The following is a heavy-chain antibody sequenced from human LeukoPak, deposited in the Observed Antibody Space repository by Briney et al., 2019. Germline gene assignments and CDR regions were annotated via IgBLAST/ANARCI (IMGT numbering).Heavy chain of an antibody. J-gene: IGHJ4*02. V-gene: IGHV4-34*01. CDR3: ARGRYYGSGSYRD. CDR1: GGSFSGYY. Sequence: ETLSLTCAVYGGSFSGYYWSWIRQPPGKGLEWIWEINHSGITNYNPSLKSRVTISVDTSKNQFSLKLSSVTAADTAVYYWARGRYYGSGSYRDWGQGTLVTVSS. D-gene: IGHD3-10*01. CDR2: INHSGIT.